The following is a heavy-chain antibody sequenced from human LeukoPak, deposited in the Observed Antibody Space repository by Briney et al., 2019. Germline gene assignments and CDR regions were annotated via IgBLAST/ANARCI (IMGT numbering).Heavy chain of an antibody. D-gene: IGHD2-2*01. CDR2: ISGSADST. J-gene: IGHJ4*02. CDR1: GFTFSSYA. Sequence: PGGSLRLSCAASGFTFSSYAMSWVRQAPGKGLEWVSVISGSADSTYYADSVKGRFTISRDNSESTLYLQMNSLRAEDTAVYYCAKNVRLGYCSSTSCPMDYWGQGTLVTVSS. V-gene: IGHV3-23*01. CDR3: AKNVRLGYCSSTSCPMDY.